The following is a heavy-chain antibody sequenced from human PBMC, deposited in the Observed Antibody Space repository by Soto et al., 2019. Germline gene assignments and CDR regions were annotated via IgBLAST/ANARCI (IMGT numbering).Heavy chain of an antibody. CDR1: GYSFTSYW. D-gene: IGHD6-19*01. CDR2: IYPGDSDT. CDR3: ARRIIAVHDAFDI. Sequence: PGESLKISCKGSGYSFTSYWIGWVRQMPGKGLEWMGIIYPGDSDTRYSPSFQGQVTISADKSISTAYLQWSSLKASDTATYYCARRIIAVHDAFDIWGQGTMVTVSS. V-gene: IGHV5-51*01. J-gene: IGHJ3*02.